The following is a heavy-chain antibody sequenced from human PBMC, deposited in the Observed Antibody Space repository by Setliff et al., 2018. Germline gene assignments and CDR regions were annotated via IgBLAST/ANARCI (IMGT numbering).Heavy chain of an antibody. CDR1: DYSTSSDSY. CDR3: ARHYYDSGGYYIDY. J-gene: IGHJ4*02. Sequence: SETLSLTCAVSDYSTSSDSYWGWIRQPPGKGLEWIGSIYHSGRNYYNPSLKSRVIISVDTSRNQFSLKLSSVTAADTAVYYCARHYYDSGGYYIDYWGQGTLVTVSS. CDR2: IYHSGRN. V-gene: IGHV4-38-2*01. D-gene: IGHD3-22*01.